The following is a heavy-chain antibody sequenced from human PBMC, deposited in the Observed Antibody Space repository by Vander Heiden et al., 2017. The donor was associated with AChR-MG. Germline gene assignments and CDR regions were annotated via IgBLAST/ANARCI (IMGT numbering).Heavy chain of an antibody. CDR3: ARERYPGIAVERAFDP. CDR2: ISYDGSNK. CDR1: GFTFSSYA. J-gene: IGHJ5*02. D-gene: IGHD6-19*01. Sequence: QVQLVESGGGVVQPGRSLRLSCAASGFTFSSYAMHWVRQAPGKGLEWVAVISYDGSNKYYADSVKGRFTISRDNSKNTLYLQMNSLRAEDTAVYYCARERYPGIAVERAFDPWGQGTLVTVSS. V-gene: IGHV3-30-3*01.